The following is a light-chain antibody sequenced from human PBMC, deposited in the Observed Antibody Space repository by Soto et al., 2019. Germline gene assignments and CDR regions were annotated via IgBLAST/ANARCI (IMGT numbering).Light chain of an antibody. CDR1: QSVSSN. Sequence: EIVMTQSPATLSVSPGERATLSCRASQSVSSNLAWYQQRPGQAPRLLIYGVSIRATGIPARFSGSGSGTEFTLTISSLQSEDFAVYYCQQYSNWLTFGGGTKVEIK. CDR3: QQYSNWLT. CDR2: GVS. J-gene: IGKJ4*01. V-gene: IGKV3-15*01.